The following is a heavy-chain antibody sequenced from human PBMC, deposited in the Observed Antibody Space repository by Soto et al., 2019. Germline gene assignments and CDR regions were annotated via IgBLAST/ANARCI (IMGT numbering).Heavy chain of an antibody. J-gene: IGHJ4*02. CDR3: ARDYYYDGSGHFDY. CDR1: AFPFSSFA. CDR2: ISYDGSNK. Sequence: GGSRSLSYAVSAFPFSSFAMHWVRQAPGKGLEWVAIISYDGSNKYYADSVKGRFTISRDNSKNTLYLQMNSLRAEDTAVYYCARDYYYDGSGHFDYWGQGTLVTVSS. V-gene: IGHV3-30-3*01. D-gene: IGHD3-22*01.